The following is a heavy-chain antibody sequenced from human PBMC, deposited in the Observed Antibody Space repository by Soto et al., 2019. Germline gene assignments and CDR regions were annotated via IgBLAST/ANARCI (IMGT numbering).Heavy chain of an antibody. J-gene: IGHJ4*02. CDR1: GGTFSTYA. D-gene: IGHD2-15*01. Sequence: QVQLVQSGAEVKKPGSSVKVSCTASGGTFSTYAINWVRQAPGHGLEWMGGIIPLFGTAKYAQKIQDRVTITADESTSTGHMELRRLRSEDTAVYCCARAYGHDCSCGNCYFYYLGQGTVVSVCS. CDR2: IIPLFGTA. V-gene: IGHV1-69*01. CDR3: ARAYGHDCSCGNCYFYY.